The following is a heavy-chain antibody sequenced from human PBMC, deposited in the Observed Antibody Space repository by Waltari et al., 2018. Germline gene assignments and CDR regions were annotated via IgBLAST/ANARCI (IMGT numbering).Heavy chain of an antibody. V-gene: IGHV1-69*02. CDR1: GGTFSSYT. CDR2: IIPILGIA. D-gene: IGHD3-10*01. Sequence: QVQLVQSGAEVKKPGSSVKVSCKASGGTFSSYTISCVRQAPGQGLEWMGRIIPILGIANYAQKFQGRVTITADKSTSTAYMELSSLRSEDTAVYYCASGSERNDAFDIWGQGTMVTVSS. J-gene: IGHJ3*02. CDR3: ASGSERNDAFDI.